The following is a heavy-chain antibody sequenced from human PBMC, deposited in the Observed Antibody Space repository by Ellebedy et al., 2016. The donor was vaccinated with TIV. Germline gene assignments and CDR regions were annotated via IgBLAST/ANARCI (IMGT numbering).Heavy chain of an antibody. CDR3: ARDMYNWNDSPIDY. CDR1: GFTFSNYN. V-gene: IGHV3-48*01. CDR2: ISSSSSTI. D-gene: IGHD1-1*01. J-gene: IGHJ4*02. Sequence: GESLKISCAASGFTFSNYNMNWVRQAPGKGLESLSYISSSSSTIYYADSVKGRFTISRDNAKNSLYLQMNSLRAEDTAVYYCARDMYNWNDSPIDYWGQGTLVTVSS.